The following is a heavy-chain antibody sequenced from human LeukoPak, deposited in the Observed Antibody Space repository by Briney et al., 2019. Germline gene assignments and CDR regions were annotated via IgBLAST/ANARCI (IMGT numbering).Heavy chain of an antibody. D-gene: IGHD6-19*01. Sequence: PSETLSLTCTVSGGSISSSYWSWIRQPPGKGLEWIGYIYYTGSTNYNPSLKSRVTISVDTSKNQFSLKLSSVTAADTAVYYCARLKGYSSGWYPSYYFDYWGQGTLVTVSS. CDR2: IYYTGST. J-gene: IGHJ4*02. V-gene: IGHV4-59*08. CDR3: ARLKGYSSGWYPSYYFDY. CDR1: GGSISSSY.